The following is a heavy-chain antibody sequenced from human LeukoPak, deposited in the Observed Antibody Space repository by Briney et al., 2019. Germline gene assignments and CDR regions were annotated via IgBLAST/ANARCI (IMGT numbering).Heavy chain of an antibody. CDR3: ARRVRYYYDSSGYYPSYYFDY. V-gene: IGHV4-34*01. CDR2: INHSGST. J-gene: IGHJ4*02. D-gene: IGHD3-22*01. Sequence: SETLSLTCAVYGGSFSGYYWSWIRQPPGKGLEWIGEINHSGSTNYNPSLKMRGTISVDTSKHQCSLKLSSVTAEDTAVYYCARRVRYYYDSSGYYPSYYFDYWGQGTLVTVSS. CDR1: GGSFSGYY.